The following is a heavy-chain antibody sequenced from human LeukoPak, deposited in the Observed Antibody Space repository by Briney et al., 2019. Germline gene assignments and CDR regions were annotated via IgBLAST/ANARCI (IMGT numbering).Heavy chain of an antibody. J-gene: IGHJ4*02. CDR3: AKDRAVAGFFDY. CDR2: ISGSGGST. Sequence: GGSLRLSCAASGFTFSSYAMSWVRQAPGKGLEWASAISGSGGSTYYADSVKGRFTISRDNSKNTLYLQMNSLRAEDTAVYYCAKDRAVAGFFDYWGQGTLVTVSS. V-gene: IGHV3-23*01. CDR1: GFTFSSYA. D-gene: IGHD6-19*01.